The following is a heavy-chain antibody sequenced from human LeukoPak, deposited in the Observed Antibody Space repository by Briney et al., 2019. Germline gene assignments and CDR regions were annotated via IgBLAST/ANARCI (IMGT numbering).Heavy chain of an antibody. Sequence: ASVKVSCKASGYTFTSYDINWVRQATGQGLEWMGWMNPNSGNTGYAQKFQGRVTMTRNTSISTAYMELSSLRSEDTAVYYCARGDRWQQLVRSYYYYGMDVWGQGTTVTVSS. CDR1: GYTFTSYD. J-gene: IGHJ6*02. V-gene: IGHV1-8*01. D-gene: IGHD6-13*01. CDR2: MNPNSGNT. CDR3: ARGDRWQQLVRSYYYYGMDV.